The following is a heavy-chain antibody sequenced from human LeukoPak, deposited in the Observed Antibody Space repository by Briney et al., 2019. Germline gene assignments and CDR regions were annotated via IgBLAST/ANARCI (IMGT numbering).Heavy chain of an antibody. CDR3: ARGTNWGSTHY. J-gene: IGHJ4*02. CDR1: GFTFNTYA. Sequence: PGRSLRLSCAASGFTFNTYAMHRVRQAPGKGLEWVAVISHDGSNKYYADSVKGRFAISRDNSKNTLYLQMNSLRDEDTAMFYCARGTNWGSTHYWGQGTLVTVSS. D-gene: IGHD7-27*01. V-gene: IGHV3-30*09. CDR2: ISHDGSNK.